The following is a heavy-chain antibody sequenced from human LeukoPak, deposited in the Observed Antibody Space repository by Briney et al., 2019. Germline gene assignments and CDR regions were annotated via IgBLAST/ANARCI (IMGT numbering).Heavy chain of an antibody. CDR1: GYSFSNYW. Sequence: GEPLKISCKGSGYSFSNYWIGWVRQMPGKGLEWMGIIYPGDSETRYSPSFEGQVTISADKSISTAYLQWSSLKASDTAMYYCARLDFSGSYYFDYWGQGTLVTVSS. V-gene: IGHV5-51*01. J-gene: IGHJ4*02. D-gene: IGHD1-26*01. CDR2: IYPGDSET. CDR3: ARLDFSGSYYFDY.